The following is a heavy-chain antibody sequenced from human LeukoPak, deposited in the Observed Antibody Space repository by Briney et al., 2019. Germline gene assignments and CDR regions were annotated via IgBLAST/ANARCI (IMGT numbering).Heavy chain of an antibody. Sequence: ASVKVSCKASGYTFTGDYMHWVRQAPGQGLEWMGRINPNRGGTNYAQKFQGRVTMTRDTSISTAYMELSRLRADDTAVYYCARDSPGDYYFDYWGQGTLVTVSS. CDR2: INPNRGGT. V-gene: IGHV1-2*06. CDR1: GYTFTGDY. D-gene: IGHD2-21*02. CDR3: ARDSPGDYYFDY. J-gene: IGHJ4*02.